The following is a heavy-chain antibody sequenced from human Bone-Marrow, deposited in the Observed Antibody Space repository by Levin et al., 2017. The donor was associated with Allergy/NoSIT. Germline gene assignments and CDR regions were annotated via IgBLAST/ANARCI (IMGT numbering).Heavy chain of an antibody. V-gene: IGHV3-30-3*01. CDR2: ISYDGSNK. CDR3: ARGGGRMVNAFDI. CDR1: GFTFSSYA. J-gene: IGHJ3*02. D-gene: IGHD5-18*01. Sequence: GGSLRLSCAASGFTFSSYAMHWVRQAPGKGLEWVAVISYDGSNKYYADSVKGRFTISRDNSKNTLYLQMNSLRAEDTAVYYCARGGGRMVNAFDIWGQGTMVTVSS.